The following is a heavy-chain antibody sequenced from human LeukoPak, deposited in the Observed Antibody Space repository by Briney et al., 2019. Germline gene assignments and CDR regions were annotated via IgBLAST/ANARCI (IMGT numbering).Heavy chain of an antibody. J-gene: IGHJ4*02. Sequence: SETLSLTCTVPGGSIRRYHRSLIRQPAGEGLGWVGRIYTSGSTNYNPSLKGRVTISVDTSKNQFSLKLSSVSAADTAVYYCARVEGDYVYWGQGTLVTVSS. CDR3: ARVEGDYVY. CDR1: GGSIRRYH. CDR2: IYTSGST. D-gene: IGHD4-17*01. V-gene: IGHV4-4*07.